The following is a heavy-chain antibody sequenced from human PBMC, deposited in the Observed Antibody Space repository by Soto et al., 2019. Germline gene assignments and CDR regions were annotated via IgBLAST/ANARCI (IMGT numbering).Heavy chain of an antibody. CDR1: GYNFTSHW. Sequence: GESLKISCNASGYNFTSHWIGWVRQMPGKGLEWMGIIYPGASDIRYSPSFQGQVTISADKSITTAYLQWSGLKASDTAIYYCVRQNTWIQLSADFDYWGQGILVPVYS. V-gene: IGHV5-51*01. CDR3: VRQNTWIQLSADFDY. J-gene: IGHJ4*02. CDR2: IYPGASDI. D-gene: IGHD5-18*01.